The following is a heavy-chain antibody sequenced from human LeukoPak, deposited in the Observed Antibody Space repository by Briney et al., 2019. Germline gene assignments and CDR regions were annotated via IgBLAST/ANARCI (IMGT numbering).Heavy chain of an antibody. CDR2: IFHSGIT. V-gene: IGHV4-38-2*01. D-gene: IGHD2-8*01. Sequence: SETLSLTRAVSEYSTNSVYFCGWIRQSPRKGLEWIGSIFHSGITYYNPSLKSRVTISLATSKNQLSLKLSSVTAADTAVYYFEGVDGVYLPPAVDSWGQGTLVTVSS. CDR1: EYSTNSVYF. CDR3: EGVDGVYLPPAVDS. J-gene: IGHJ4*02.